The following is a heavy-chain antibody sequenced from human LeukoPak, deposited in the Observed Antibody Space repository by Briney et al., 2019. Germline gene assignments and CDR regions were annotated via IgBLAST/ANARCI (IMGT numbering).Heavy chain of an antibody. CDR2: MNPNSGNT. CDR1: GGTFSSYA. V-gene: IGHV1-8*02. J-gene: IGHJ4*02. CDR3: ARTHSSASMVFDY. D-gene: IGHD5-18*01. Sequence: ASVKVSCKASGGTFSSYAISWVRQAPGQGLEWMGWMNPNSGNTGYAQKFQGRVTMTRNTSISTAYMELSSLRSEDTAVYYCARTHSSASMVFDYWGQGTLVTASS.